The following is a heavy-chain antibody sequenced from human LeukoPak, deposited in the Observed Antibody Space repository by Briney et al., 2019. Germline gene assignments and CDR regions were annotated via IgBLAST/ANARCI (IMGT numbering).Heavy chain of an antibody. V-gene: IGHV3-23*01. Sequence: GGSLRLSCVVSGFTFSNYAMSWVRQAPGKGLEWVSTLGGRGVLTYYADSVRGRFTVSRHNSKNTLYLQMNSLRAGDTAVYYCARRDGSGYYALDYWGQGILVTVSS. J-gene: IGHJ4*02. CDR3: ARRDGSGYYALDY. D-gene: IGHD3-22*01. CDR2: LGGRGVLT. CDR1: GFTFSNYA.